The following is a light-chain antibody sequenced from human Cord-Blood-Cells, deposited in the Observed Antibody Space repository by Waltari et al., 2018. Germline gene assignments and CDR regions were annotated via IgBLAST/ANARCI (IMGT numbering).Light chain of an antibody. Sequence: ELGLTRSPGSLSLPPGERATLSCRASQSASSSYLAWDQQKPGQAPRLLISGASRRTTGIPDRLSGSGSGTDFTLTISRLEPEDFAVYYCQQNGSAPYTFGQGTKLEIK. J-gene: IGKJ2*01. CDR1: QSASSSY. V-gene: IGKV3-20*01. CDR2: GAS. CDR3: QQNGSAPYT.